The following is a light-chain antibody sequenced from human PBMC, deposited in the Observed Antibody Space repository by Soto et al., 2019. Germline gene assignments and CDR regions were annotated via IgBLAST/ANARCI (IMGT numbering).Light chain of an antibody. J-gene: IGKJ1*01. CDR1: QSVSNY. CDR3: PDYGSSPHP. CDR2: DAS. Sequence: EMVVTQCPASRSLSALERATLAGRASQSVSNYLAWYQQKPGQAPRLLIYDASNRATGIPARFSGSGYGKAFTLTIRRLQPDDFAVYSCPDYGSSPHPFGQGTKLDIK. V-gene: IGKV3-20*01.